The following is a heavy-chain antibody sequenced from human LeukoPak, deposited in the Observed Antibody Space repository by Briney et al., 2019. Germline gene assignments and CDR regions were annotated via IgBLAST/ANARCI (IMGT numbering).Heavy chain of an antibody. CDR2: IYYSGST. V-gene: IGHV4-59*08. D-gene: IGHD6-19*01. CDR1: GGSISSYY. Sequence: SETLPLTCTVSGGSISSYYWSWIRQPPGKGLEWIGYIYYSGSTNYNPSLKSRVTISVDTSKNQFSLKLSSVTAADTAVYYCARTAIRVAVAGTANWFDPWGQGTLVTVSS. CDR3: ARTAIRVAVAGTANWFDP. J-gene: IGHJ5*02.